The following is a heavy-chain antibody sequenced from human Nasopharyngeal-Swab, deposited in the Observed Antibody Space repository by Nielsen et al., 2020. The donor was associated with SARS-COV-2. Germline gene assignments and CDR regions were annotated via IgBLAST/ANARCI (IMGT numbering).Heavy chain of an antibody. Sequence: SETLSLTCTVSGGSIKSGAFYWAWIRQPPGKGLEWIGSIYYSGNTYFNPSLKSRVTISLDTSKNQFSLKLNSVTVAATAVYYCARRIPARAFDVWGQGTMVIASP. J-gene: IGHJ3*01. CDR1: GGSIKSGAFY. CDR3: ARRIPARAFDV. CDR2: IYYSGNT. V-gene: IGHV4-39*01. D-gene: IGHD1-14*01.